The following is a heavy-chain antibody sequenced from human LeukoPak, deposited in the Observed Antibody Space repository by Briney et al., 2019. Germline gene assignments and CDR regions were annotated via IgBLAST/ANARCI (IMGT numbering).Heavy chain of an antibody. CDR3: TARIVGATGAFDI. D-gene: IGHD1-26*01. CDR2: IKSKTDGGTT. CDR1: GFTFSNAW. V-gene: IGHV3-15*01. J-gene: IGHJ3*02. Sequence: GGSLRLSCAASGFTFSNAWMSWARQAPGKGLEWVGRIKSKTDGGTTDYAAPVKGRFTISRDDSKNTLYLQMNSLKTEDTAVYYCTARIVGATGAFDIWGQGTMVTVSS.